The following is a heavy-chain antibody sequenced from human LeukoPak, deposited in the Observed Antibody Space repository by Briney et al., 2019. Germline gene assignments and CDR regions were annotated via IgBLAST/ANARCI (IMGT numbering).Heavy chain of an antibody. Sequence: SETLSLTCTVSGGSISSYYWSWIRQPPGKGLEWIGYIYYSGSTNYNPSLKSRVTISVDTSKNQFSLKLSSVTAADTAVYYCASLDPYYDFWSGYRSWGQGTLVTVSS. CDR2: IYYSGST. V-gene: IGHV4-59*01. D-gene: IGHD3-3*01. CDR1: GGSISSYY. J-gene: IGHJ4*02. CDR3: ASLDPYYDFWSGYRS.